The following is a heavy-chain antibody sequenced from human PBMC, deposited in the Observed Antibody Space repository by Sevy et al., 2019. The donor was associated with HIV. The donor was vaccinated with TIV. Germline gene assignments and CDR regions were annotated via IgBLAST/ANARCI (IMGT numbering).Heavy chain of an antibody. V-gene: IGHV1-18*01. CDR2: ISAYNGNT. CDR1: GYTFTSYG. Sequence: ASVKVSCKASGYTFTSYGISWVRQAPGQGLEWMGWISAYNGNTNYAQKLQGRVTMTTDTSTSTAYMELRSLRSDETAVYYCARRYYYDSSGYYYADAFDIWGQGTMVTVSS. J-gene: IGHJ3*02. CDR3: ARRYYYDSSGYYYADAFDI. D-gene: IGHD3-22*01.